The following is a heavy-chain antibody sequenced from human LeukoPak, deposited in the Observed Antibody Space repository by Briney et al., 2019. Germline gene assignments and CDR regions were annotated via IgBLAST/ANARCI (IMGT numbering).Heavy chain of an antibody. V-gene: IGHV1-2*02. CDR1: GYTFTSYG. Sequence: ASVKVSCKASGYTFTSYGISWVRQAPGQGLEWMGWINPNSGGTNYAQKFQGRVTMTRDTSISTAYMELSRLISDDTAVYYCARGYCTSTSCSYMDVWGKGTTVTVSS. D-gene: IGHD2-2*01. J-gene: IGHJ6*03. CDR3: ARGYCTSTSCSYMDV. CDR2: INPNSGGT.